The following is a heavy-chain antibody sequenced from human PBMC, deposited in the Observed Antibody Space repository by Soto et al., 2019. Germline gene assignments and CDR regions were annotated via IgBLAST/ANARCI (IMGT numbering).Heavy chain of an antibody. CDR3: ASTYISSWYWFDP. V-gene: IGHV2-26*04. D-gene: IGHD6-13*01. Sequence: QVTVKESGPVLVKPTETLTLTCTVSGFSLSNAGLGVSWIRQPPGKALEWLAHIFSNDETSYSTSLKSRLTISKDTSKSQVVLIMTNMDPVDTATYYCASTYISSWYWFDPWGQGTLVTVSS. J-gene: IGHJ5*02. CDR1: GFSLSNAGLG. CDR2: IFSNDET.